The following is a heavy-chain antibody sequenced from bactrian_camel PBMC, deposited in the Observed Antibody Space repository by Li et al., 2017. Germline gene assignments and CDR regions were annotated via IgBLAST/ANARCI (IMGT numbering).Heavy chain of an antibody. V-gene: IGHV3-3*01. CDR2: IDSSGRTA. CDR1: GRIHSDFV. Sequence: QAGGSLRLSCAASGRIHSDFVMGWFRQFPGKRREAVATIDSSGRTAYTDSVKGRFTISQDNIKKTTYLQMDSLKPEDTAVYFCAAGARALWVGFKGAPCWGQGTQVTVS. CDR3: AAGARALWVGFKGAPC. J-gene: IGHJ4*01. D-gene: IGHD5*01.